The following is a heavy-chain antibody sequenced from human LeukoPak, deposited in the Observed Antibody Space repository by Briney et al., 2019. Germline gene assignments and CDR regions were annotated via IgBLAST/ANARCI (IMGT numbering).Heavy chain of an antibody. Sequence: PGGSLRLSCAASGFTFSRYALHWVRQAPGKGLEWVAVISSDGSNKYYAGSVEGRFTISRDNYNNTLLLQMNSLRAEDTAVYYCARTDISGWSRPLGCWGQGTLVTVSS. V-gene: IGHV3-30-3*01. J-gene: IGHJ4*02. D-gene: IGHD6-19*01. CDR2: ISSDGSNK. CDR1: GFTFSRYA. CDR3: ARTDISGWSRPLGC.